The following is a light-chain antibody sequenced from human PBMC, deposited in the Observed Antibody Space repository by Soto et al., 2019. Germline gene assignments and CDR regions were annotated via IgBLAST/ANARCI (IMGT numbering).Light chain of an antibody. Sequence: EIVMTQSPATLSVSPGERATLSCRASQSVSSNLAWYQQKPGQAPRLLIYGASSRATGIPDRFSGSGSGTDFTLTINRLEPEDFAVYYCQHYENTPPSVTFGPGTKVDIK. CDR2: GAS. CDR1: QSVSSN. V-gene: IGKV3-20*01. CDR3: QHYENTPPSVT. J-gene: IGKJ3*01.